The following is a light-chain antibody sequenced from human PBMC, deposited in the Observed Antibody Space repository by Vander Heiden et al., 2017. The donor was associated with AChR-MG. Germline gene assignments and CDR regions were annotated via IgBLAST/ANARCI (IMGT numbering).Light chain of an antibody. CDR3: QQYRAWPPSWT. CDR1: QSVTTN. Sequence: EIVMTQSPTTFPGSPGERATLSCRASQSVTTNLTWYQHRPGQARRLLIYEVSNRAPGIAARFSGRGSGTEFTLTINGLQSEDCAIYYCQQYRAWPPSWTFGQGTRVEV. J-gene: IGKJ1*01. CDR2: EVS. V-gene: IGKV3D-15*01.